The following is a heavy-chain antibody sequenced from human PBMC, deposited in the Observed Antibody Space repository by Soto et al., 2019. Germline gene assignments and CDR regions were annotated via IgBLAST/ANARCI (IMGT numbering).Heavy chain of an antibody. CDR1: GYSFTTYG. Sequence: QVQLVQSGAEVKKPGASVKVSCKASGYSFTTYGISWVRQAPGQGLEWMGWISDYNGNTNYEKKFQGRVTMTTDTCTXTXXXEXXSLRSDDTAVYYCAREGYYSGSESYSPPRYYGMDVWGQGTTVTVS. D-gene: IGHD3-10*01. J-gene: IGHJ6*02. CDR2: ISDYNGNT. V-gene: IGHV1-18*01. CDR3: AREGYYSGSESYSPPRYYGMDV.